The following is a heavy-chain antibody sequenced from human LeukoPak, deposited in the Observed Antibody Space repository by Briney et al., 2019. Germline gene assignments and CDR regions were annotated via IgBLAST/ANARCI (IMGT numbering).Heavy chain of an antibody. J-gene: IGHJ4*02. V-gene: IGHV3-33*01. D-gene: IGHD3-22*01. Sequence: PGGSLRLSCAASGFTFSSYGMHWVRQAPGKGLGWVAVIWYDGSNKYYADSVKGRFTISRDNSKNTLYLQMNSLRAEDTAVYYCARESYYDSSGYSDFDYWGQGTLVTVSS. CDR1: GFTFSSYG. CDR2: IWYDGSNK. CDR3: ARESYYDSSGYSDFDY.